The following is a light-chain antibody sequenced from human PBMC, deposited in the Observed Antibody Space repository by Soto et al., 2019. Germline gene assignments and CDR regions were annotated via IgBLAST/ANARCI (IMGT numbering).Light chain of an antibody. CDR1: QSVSSH. Sequence: EIVMTQSPDTLCVSPGERATFSCRASQSVSSHLAWYQQKPGQVPRLLIYGASTRATGVPAMFSGSGSKTEFTLTISSLQSEDLAVYYCQQYQSWPPTFGQGTKLEIK. CDR2: GAS. V-gene: IGKV3-15*01. J-gene: IGKJ2*01. CDR3: QQYQSWPPT.